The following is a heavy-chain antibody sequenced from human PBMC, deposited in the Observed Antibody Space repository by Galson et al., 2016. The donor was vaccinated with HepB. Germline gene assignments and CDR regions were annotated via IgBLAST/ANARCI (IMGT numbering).Heavy chain of an antibody. Sequence: SLRLSCAASGFTFSNYGIHWVRQAPGQGLEWVAVIWYDGITKYYSDSVKGRYTVSRDNSKTTVYLQMNSLRAEDTAVYYCARGSTFYHCWSPSRPYWFDPWGQGTLVTVSS. CDR3: ARGSTFYHCWSPSRPYWFDP. D-gene: IGHD3-3*01. V-gene: IGHV3-33*01. CDR1: GFTFSNYG. CDR2: IWYDGITK. J-gene: IGHJ5*02.